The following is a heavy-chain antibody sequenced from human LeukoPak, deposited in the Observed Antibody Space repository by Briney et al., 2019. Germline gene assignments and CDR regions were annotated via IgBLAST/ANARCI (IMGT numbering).Heavy chain of an antibody. CDR1: GFTFSSYA. V-gene: IGHV3-23*01. Sequence: QPGGSLRLSCAASGFTFSSYAMSWVRQAPGKGLEWVSAISGSGGSTYYADSVKGRFTISRDNSKNTLYLQMNSLRAEDTAVYYCAKAYTYYYDSSGSALNYWGQGTLVTVSS. J-gene: IGHJ4*02. CDR3: AKAYTYYYDSSGSALNY. D-gene: IGHD3-22*01. CDR2: ISGSGGST.